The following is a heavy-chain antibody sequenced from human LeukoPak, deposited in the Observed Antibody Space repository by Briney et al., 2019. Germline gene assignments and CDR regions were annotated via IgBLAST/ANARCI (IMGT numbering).Heavy chain of an antibody. CDR3: ARGGWLPDY. V-gene: IGHV3-7*01. Sequence: GGSLRLSCAASGFTFSRYWMSWVRQAPGKGLEWVANIKQDGSEKYYVDSVKGRFTISRDNAKNSLYLQMNSLRAGDTAVYYCARGGWLPDYWGQGTLVTVSS. J-gene: IGHJ4*02. CDR1: GFTFSRYW. D-gene: IGHD3-22*01. CDR2: IKQDGSEK.